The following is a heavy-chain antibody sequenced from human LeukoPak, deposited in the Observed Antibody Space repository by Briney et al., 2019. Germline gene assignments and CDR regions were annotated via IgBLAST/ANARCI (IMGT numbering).Heavy chain of an antibody. CDR2: ISSDGSST. CDR1: GFTFSSYW. D-gene: IGHD2-15*01. CDR3: TRSTSCSGGSCYSSPWFDP. J-gene: IGHJ5*02. Sequence: GGSLRLSCAASGFTFSSYWMHWVCQAPGKGLVWVSRISSDGSSTTYADSVKGRFTISRDNAKNTLYLQMNSLRAEDTAVYYCTRSTSCSGGSCYSSPWFDPWGQGTLVTVSS. V-gene: IGHV3-74*01.